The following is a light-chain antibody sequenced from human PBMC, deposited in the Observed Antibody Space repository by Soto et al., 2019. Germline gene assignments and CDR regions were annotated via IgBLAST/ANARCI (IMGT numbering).Light chain of an antibody. CDR2: DAS. CDR3: QQRSNWPLIT. Sequence: ETVLTQSPATLSLSPGERATLSCGASRSISTYLAWYHQKPGQAPRLLIYDASSRATGIPDRFSGSGSGSDFTLTISSLEPEDFAVYYCQQRSNWPLITFGQGTRLEIK. V-gene: IGKV3-11*01. J-gene: IGKJ5*01. CDR1: RSISTY.